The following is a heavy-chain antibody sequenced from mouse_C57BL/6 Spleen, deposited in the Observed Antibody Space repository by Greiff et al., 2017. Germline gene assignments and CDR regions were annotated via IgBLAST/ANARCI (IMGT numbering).Heavy chain of an antibody. CDR2: IYPRDGST. V-gene: IGHV1-85*01. D-gene: IGHD1-1*01. CDR1: GYTFTSYD. Sequence: VQLQQSGPELVKPGASVKLSCTASGYTFTSYDITWVQQRPGQGLEWIGWIYPRDGSTKYNEKFKGKATLTVDTSSSTAYMELHSLTSEDSAVYFCARRDGSSRYYAMDYWGQGTSVTVSS. CDR3: ARRDGSSRYYAMDY. J-gene: IGHJ4*01.